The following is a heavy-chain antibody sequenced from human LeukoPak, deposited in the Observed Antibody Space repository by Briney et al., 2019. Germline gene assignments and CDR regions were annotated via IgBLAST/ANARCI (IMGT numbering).Heavy chain of an antibody. J-gene: IGHJ4*02. CDR3: AREFSYYGSGSYGDY. CDR2: PIFNGGST. Sequence: GGSLRLSSAASGFTFDDYSMIRLAPAPGIELMGGSVPIFNGGSTAYAYSVKGPFTTSRDTTKNSLYLQMNSLRAEETALYHCAREFSYYGSGSYGDYWGQGTPVTVSS. V-gene: IGHV3-20*01. CDR1: GFTFDDYS. D-gene: IGHD3-10*01.